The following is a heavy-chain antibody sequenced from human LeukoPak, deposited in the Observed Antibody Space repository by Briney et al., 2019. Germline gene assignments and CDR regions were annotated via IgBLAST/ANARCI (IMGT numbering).Heavy chain of an antibody. CDR3: ARKVYRIGVGGFDP. J-gene: IGHJ5*02. CDR2: IDWKGRPA. Sequence: GGSLRLSCVASGFSLDDYDMAWLRQVPGKGLEWVSDIDWKGRPAAYADSVNGRFTISRDNAKKSLYLQMDSLRGEDTALYYCARKVYRIGVGGFDPWGQGTLVIVSS. CDR1: GFSLDDYD. V-gene: IGHV3-20*04. D-gene: IGHD6-19*01.